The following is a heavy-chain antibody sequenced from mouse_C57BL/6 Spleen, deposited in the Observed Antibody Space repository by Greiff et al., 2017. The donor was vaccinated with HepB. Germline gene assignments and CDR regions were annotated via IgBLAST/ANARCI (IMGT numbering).Heavy chain of an antibody. Sequence: EVQLQESGPGLVKPSQSLSLTCSVTGYSITSGYYWNWIRQFPGNKLEWMGYISYDGSNNYNPSLKNRISITRDTSKNQFFLKLNSVTTEDTATYYCARDSSGYPMDYWGQGTSVTVSS. V-gene: IGHV3-6*01. CDR1: GYSITSGYY. D-gene: IGHD3-2*02. J-gene: IGHJ4*01. CDR2: ISYDGSN. CDR3: ARDSSGYPMDY.